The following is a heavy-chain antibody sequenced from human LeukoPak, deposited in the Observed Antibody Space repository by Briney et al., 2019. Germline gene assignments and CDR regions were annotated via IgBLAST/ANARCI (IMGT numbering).Heavy chain of an antibody. CDR1: GVSFSGYW. CDR2: IRSDGSVT. J-gene: IGHJ5*02. Sequence: GGSLRLSCATSGVSFSGYWMSWLRQPPGKGLEWVSRIRSDGSVTYYAESVKGRFIISRDNARNTLYLQMNSLRVEDTAVYYCAKSDWFDPWGQGTLVTVSS. V-gene: IGHV3-74*01. CDR3: AKSDWFDP.